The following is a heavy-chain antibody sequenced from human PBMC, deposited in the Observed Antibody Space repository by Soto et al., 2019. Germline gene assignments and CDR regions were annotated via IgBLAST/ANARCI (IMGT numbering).Heavy chain of an antibody. CDR3: ARAPQGYCSSTSCYIFDY. D-gene: IGHD2-2*01. V-gene: IGHV4-34*01. CDR1: GGSFSGYY. CDR2: INHSGST. Sequence: PSETLSLTCAVYGGSFSGYYWSWIRQPPGKGLEWIGEINHSGSTNYNPSLKSRVTISVDTSKNQSSLKLSSVTAADTAVHYCARAPQGYCSSTSCYIFDYWGQGTLVTVSS. J-gene: IGHJ4*02.